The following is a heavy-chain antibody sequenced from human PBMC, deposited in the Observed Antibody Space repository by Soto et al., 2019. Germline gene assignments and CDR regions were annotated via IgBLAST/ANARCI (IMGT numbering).Heavy chain of an antibody. V-gene: IGHV1-18*01. J-gene: IGHJ3*02. CDR3: ALIPDYDFWSGPDAFVI. CDR2: ISAYNGNT. Sequence: ASVKVSCKASGYTFTSYVISWVRQAPGQGLEWMGWISAYNGNTNYAQKLQGRVTMTTDTSTSTAYMELRSLRSDDTAVYYCALIPDYDFWSGPDAFVIWGQGTMVTVSS. CDR1: GYTFTSYV. D-gene: IGHD3-3*01.